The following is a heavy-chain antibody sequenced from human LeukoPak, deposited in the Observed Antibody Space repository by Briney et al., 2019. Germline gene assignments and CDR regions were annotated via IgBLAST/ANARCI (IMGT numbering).Heavy chain of an antibody. CDR1: GCTFNDYG. Sequence: GGSLRLSCAASGCTFNDYGMTWVGQAPGRGVEGVAGVNWIVDITPYAHSVKGRFTISRDNAKNSVYLQMDRLSAEDTAFYYCARGYGAGNYRRPFYGMDVWGQGTTVTVSS. V-gene: IGHV3-20*04. CDR2: VNWIVDIT. J-gene: IGHJ6*02. D-gene: IGHD3-10*01. CDR3: ARGYGAGNYRRPFYGMDV.